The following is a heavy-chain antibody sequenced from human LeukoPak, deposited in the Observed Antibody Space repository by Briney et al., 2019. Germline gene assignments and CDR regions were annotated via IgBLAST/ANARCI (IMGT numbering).Heavy chain of an antibody. CDR1: GFTVSSNY. D-gene: IGHD6-13*01. Sequence: GGSLRLSCAASGFTVSSNYMSWVRQAPGKGLEWASVIYSGGSTYYADSVKGRFTISRDNSKNTLYLQMNSLRAEDTAVYYCARDRQPYSSSWYYWGQGTLVTVSS. J-gene: IGHJ4*02. V-gene: IGHV3-66*01. CDR3: ARDRQPYSSSWYY. CDR2: IYSGGST.